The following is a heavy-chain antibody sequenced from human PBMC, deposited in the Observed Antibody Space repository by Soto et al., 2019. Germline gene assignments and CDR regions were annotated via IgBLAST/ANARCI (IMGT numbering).Heavy chain of an antibody. J-gene: IGHJ6*02. Sequence: QVQLVESGGGVVQPGRSLRLSCAASEFTFSDYSMHWVRQAPGKGLEWVAVISFDGSHEYYADSVQGRITISRDNSKNTLYLQINSLGAEATAVYYCAKDRSIHDSSTYYLNYYYGLDVWGQGTTVTVSS. CDR2: ISFDGSHE. CDR3: AKDRSIHDSSTYYLNYYYGLDV. D-gene: IGHD3-22*01. CDR1: EFTFSDYS. V-gene: IGHV3-30*18.